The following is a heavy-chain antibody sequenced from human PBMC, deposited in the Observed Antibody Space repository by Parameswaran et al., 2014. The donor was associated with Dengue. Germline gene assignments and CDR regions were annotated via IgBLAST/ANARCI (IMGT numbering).Heavy chain of an antibody. D-gene: IGHD3-22*01. J-gene: IGHJ2*01. CDR2: IYYSRAT. CDR3: ARYFASSYGSSGPRGFFDL. Sequence: PGKGLEWIGYIYYSRATYYNPSLKSRVIISVDTSKKQFSLKLNSVTAADTAVFYCARYFASSYGSSGPRGFFDLWGRGTLVTVSS. V-gene: IGHV4-30-4*01.